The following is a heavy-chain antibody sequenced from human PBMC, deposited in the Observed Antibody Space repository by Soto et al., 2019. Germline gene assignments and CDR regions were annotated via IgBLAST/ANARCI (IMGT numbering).Heavy chain of an antibody. D-gene: IGHD3-10*01. CDR1: GFTFSDYY. Sequence: QVQLVESGGGLVKPGGSLRLSCAASGFTFSDYYMSWIRQAPGKGLERVSYISSSGSTIYYADSVKGRFTISRDNAQTSLYLQRNSLRAEDPAVYYCARDNDGSGIDYYGMDVWGQGTTVTVSS. V-gene: IGHV3-11*01. CDR2: ISSSGSTI. J-gene: IGHJ6*02. CDR3: ARDNDGSGIDYYGMDV.